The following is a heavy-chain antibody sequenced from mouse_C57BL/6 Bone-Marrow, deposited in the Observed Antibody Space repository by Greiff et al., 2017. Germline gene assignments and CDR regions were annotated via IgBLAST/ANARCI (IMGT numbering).Heavy chain of an antibody. J-gene: IGHJ1*03. Sequence: VQLVESGAELVKPGASVKLSCKASGYTFTSYWMHWVKQRPGHGLEWIGMIHPNSGSTNYNEKFKSKATLTVDTSSSTAYMQLSSLTSEDSAVYYCAIGTTVDYWYFDVWGTGTTVTVSS. D-gene: IGHD1-1*01. CDR1: GYTFTSYW. V-gene: IGHV1-64*01. CDR2: IHPNSGST. CDR3: AIGTTVDYWYFDV.